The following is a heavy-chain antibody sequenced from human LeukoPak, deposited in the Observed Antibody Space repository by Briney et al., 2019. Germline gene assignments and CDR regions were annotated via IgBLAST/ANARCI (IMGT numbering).Heavy chain of an antibody. CDR3: ARLKLIPGYTGYGIDS. CDR2: MNPNSGNT. D-gene: IGHD5-12*01. V-gene: IGHV1-8*02. CDR1: RYSFTSYD. Sequence: ASVKVSCRTSRYSFTSYDINWVRQATGQGLEWMGWMNPNSGNTGYAEKFQGRVTMTTNTSISTAYMELSSLRSEDTAVYYCARLKLIPGYTGYGIDSWGQGTLVTVSS. J-gene: IGHJ5*01.